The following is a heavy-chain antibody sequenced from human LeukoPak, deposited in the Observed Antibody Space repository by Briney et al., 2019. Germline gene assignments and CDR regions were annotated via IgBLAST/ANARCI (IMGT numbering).Heavy chain of an antibody. CDR2: IKSKTDGGTT. J-gene: IGHJ3*02. V-gene: IGHV3-15*01. Sequence: GGSLRLSCAASGLTFSNAWMSWVRQAPGKGLEWVGRIKSKTDGGTTDYAAPVKGRFTISRDDSKNTLYLQMNSLKIEDTAVYYCLTAPGEWEPIWGQGTMVTLSS. CDR3: LTAPGEWEPI. CDR1: GLTFSNAW. D-gene: IGHD1-26*01.